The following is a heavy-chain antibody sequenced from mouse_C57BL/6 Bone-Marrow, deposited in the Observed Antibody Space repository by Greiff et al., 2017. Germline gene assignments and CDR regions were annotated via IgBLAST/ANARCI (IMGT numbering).Heavy chain of an antibody. D-gene: IGHD2-3*01. CDR2: IDPENGDT. Sequence: VQLKESGAELVRPGASVKLSCTASGFNIKDDYMHWVKQRPEQGLEWIGWIDPENGDTEYASKFQGKATITADTSSNTAYLQLSSLTSEDTAVYYCTLYDGYYVYLYFDVWGTGTTVTVSS. CDR3: TLYDGYYVYLYFDV. V-gene: IGHV14-4*01. CDR1: GFNIKDDY. J-gene: IGHJ1*03.